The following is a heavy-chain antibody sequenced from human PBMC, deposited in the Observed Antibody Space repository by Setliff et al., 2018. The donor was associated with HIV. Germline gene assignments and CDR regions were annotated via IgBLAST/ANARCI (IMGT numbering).Heavy chain of an antibody. Sequence: SETLSLTCTVSGYSISSGYYWGWIRQSPGRGLEWIGCIYNSGQTYYNPSLKSRVTISIDTSENQFSLSLSSVTAADTALYFCARAPPGIQLLTTTNGPYYFDFWGQGLLVTVSS. V-gene: IGHV4-38-2*02. CDR1: GYSISSGYY. D-gene: IGHD1-26*01. CDR3: ARAPPGIQLLTTTNGPYYFDF. J-gene: IGHJ4*02. CDR2: IYNSGQT.